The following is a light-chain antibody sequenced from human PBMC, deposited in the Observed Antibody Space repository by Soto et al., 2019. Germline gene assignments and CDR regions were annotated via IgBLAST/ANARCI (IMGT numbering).Light chain of an antibody. J-gene: IGKJ1*01. Sequence: IQMTQSPSTLSVSGLDIVAVTCRASQTISSWLAWYQQKPGKAPKLLIYKASTLKSGVPSRFSGSGSGTEFTLTISSLQPDDFATYYCQHYNSYSEAFGQGTKVDIK. CDR1: QTISSW. CDR3: QHYNSYSEA. CDR2: KAS. V-gene: IGKV1-5*03.